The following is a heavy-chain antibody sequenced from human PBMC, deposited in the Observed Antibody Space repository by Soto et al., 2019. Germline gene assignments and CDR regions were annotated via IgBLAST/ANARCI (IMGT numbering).Heavy chain of an antibody. D-gene: IGHD3-10*01. V-gene: IGHV3-48*02. CDR3: ARDSNYYGSGSYRVPLDDY. CDR2: ISSSSSTI. CDR1: GFTFSSYS. J-gene: IGHJ4*02. Sequence: EVQLVESGGGLVQPGGSLRLSCAASGFTFSSYSMNWVRQAPGKGLEWVSYISSSSSTIYYADSVKGRFTISRDNAKNSLYLQMNSLRDEDTAVYYCARDSNYYGSGSYRVPLDDYWGQGTLVTVSS.